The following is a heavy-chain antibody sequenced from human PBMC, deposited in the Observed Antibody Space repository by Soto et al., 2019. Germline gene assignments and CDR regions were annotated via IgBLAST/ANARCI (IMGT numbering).Heavy chain of an antibody. J-gene: IGHJ4*02. CDR1: GSRFSNYV. CDR3: AREGRGKKAGYNGLVSLGY. V-gene: IGHV1-69*06. CDR2: IIPIFNST. D-gene: IGHD2-2*02. Sequence: QVQLVQSGAEVKTPGSSLKVSCKVSGSRFSNYVISWVRQAPGHGLEWLGRIIPIFNSTKYEQSFKGKVTITADKSTSTASLELSSLRSDDTTVYYCAREGRGKKAGYNGLVSLGYWGQGTLVTVSS.